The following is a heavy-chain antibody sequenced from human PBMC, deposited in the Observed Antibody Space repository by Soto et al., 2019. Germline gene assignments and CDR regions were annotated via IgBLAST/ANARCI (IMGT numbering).Heavy chain of an antibody. CDR1: GDTFSFYT. CDR3: ATSYGSGYRAFDY. D-gene: IGHD3-10*01. Sequence: QVQLVQSGAEVKKPGSSVKVSCKASGDTFSFYTINWVRQAPGLGLEWVGRINHILSMSNYAQKFQGRVTMTADKSTSTAYMELRSLRFEDTAIYYCATSYGSGYRAFDYWGQGALVTVSS. CDR2: INHILSMS. J-gene: IGHJ4*02. V-gene: IGHV1-69*02.